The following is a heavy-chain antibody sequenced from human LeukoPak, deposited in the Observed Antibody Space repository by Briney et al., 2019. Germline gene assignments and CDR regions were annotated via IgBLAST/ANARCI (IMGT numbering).Heavy chain of an antibody. CDR1: GFTFSSYS. V-gene: IGHV3-48*04. J-gene: IGHJ4*02. D-gene: IGHD3-9*01. CDR3: ARATTYDILTGYFDY. CDR2: ISSSSSTI. Sequence: GGSLRLSCAASGFTFSSYSMNWVRQAPGKGLEWVSYISSSSSTIYYAESVKGRFTMSRDNAKNSLYLQMNSLRAEDTAVYYCARATTYDILTGYFDYWGQGTLVTVSS.